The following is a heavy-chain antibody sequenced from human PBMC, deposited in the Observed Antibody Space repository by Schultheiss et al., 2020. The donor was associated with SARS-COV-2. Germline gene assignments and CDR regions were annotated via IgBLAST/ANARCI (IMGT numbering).Heavy chain of an antibody. J-gene: IGHJ4*02. V-gene: IGHV4-59*01. CDR1: GGSISSYY. D-gene: IGHD6-13*01. CDR2: IYYSGST. CDR3: ARESGIAAAGHLDY. Sequence: SQTLSLTCTVSGGSISSYYWSWIRQPPGKGLEWIGYIYYSGSTNYNPSLNGRAIISVDTSKNKLSLRLTSVTAADSAVYFCARESGIAAAGHLDYWGQGSLVTVSS.